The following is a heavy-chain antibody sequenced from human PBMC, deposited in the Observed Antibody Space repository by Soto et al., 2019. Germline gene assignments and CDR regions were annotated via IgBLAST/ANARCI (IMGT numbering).Heavy chain of an antibody. CDR2: IYYSGST. J-gene: IGHJ4*02. Sequence: SETLSLTCTVSGGSISSSSYYWGWIRQPPGKGLEWIGSIYYSGSTYYNPSLKSRVTISVDTSKNQFSLKLSSVTAADTAVYYCATQGEEWLDFVYWGQGTLVTVSS. D-gene: IGHD3-16*01. CDR1: GGSISSSSYY. CDR3: ATQGEEWLDFVY. V-gene: IGHV4-39*01.